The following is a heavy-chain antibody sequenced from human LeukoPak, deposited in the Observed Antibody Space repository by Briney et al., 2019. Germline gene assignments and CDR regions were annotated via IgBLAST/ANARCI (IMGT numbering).Heavy chain of an antibody. V-gene: IGHV3-23*01. J-gene: IGHJ4*02. CDR2: ISDSGAAT. D-gene: IGHD2/OR15-2a*01. CDR1: GFTFSSYG. CDR3: AKAGVTTFPYYFDY. Sequence: GGSLRLSCAGSGFTFSSYGMSWVRQAPGKGLEWVAAISDSGAATNYADSVKGRFTMSRDNSKNTLYPQMNSLRAEDTAVYYCAKAGVTTFPYYFDYWGQGALVTVSS.